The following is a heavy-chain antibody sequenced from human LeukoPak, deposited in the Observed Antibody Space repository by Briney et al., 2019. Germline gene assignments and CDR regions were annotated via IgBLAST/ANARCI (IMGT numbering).Heavy chain of an antibody. Sequence: GGSLRLSCAASGFTFGSYEMNWVRQAPGKGLEWISYISSSGSTIYYTDSVKGRFTISRDNAKNSLYLQMNSLRAEDTAVYYCARDREPDAFDIWGQGTMVTVSS. V-gene: IGHV3-48*03. J-gene: IGHJ3*02. CDR2: ISSSGSTI. CDR3: ARDREPDAFDI. CDR1: GFTFGSYE.